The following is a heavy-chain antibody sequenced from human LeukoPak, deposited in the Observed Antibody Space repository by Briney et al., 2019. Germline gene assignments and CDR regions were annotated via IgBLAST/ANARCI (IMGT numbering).Heavy chain of an antibody. CDR2: ISYDGSNK. CDR3: ARDPNGDYIGAFEI. CDR1: GFTFSSYA. V-gene: IGHV3-30-3*01. D-gene: IGHD4-17*01. J-gene: IGHJ3*02. Sequence: GRSLRLSCAASGFTFSSYAMHWVRQAPGKGLEWVAVISYDGSNKYYADSVKGRFTISRDNSKNTLYLQMNSLRAEDTAVYYCARDPNGDYIGAFEIWGQGTMVTVSS.